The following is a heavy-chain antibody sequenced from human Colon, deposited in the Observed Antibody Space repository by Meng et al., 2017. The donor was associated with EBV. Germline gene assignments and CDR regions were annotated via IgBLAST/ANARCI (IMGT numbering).Heavy chain of an antibody. V-gene: IGHV6-1*01. Sequence: QVTPAQTGPRLVKPSQTLSLTSAIAGDSVSSNSAAWNWIRQSPSRGLEWLGRTYYRSKWYNDYAVSVKSRITINPDTSKNQFSLQLNSVTSEDTAVYYCARVAVGISSFDYWGQGTLVTVSS. CDR2: TYYRSKWYN. D-gene: IGHD1-26*01. CDR3: ARVAVGISSFDY. J-gene: IGHJ4*02. CDR1: GDSVSSNSAA.